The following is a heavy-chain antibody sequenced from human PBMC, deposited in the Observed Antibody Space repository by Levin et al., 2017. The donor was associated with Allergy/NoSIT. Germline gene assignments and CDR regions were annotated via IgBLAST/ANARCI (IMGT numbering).Heavy chain of an antibody. D-gene: IGHD6-13*01. J-gene: IGHJ6*02. CDR3: ARDRAAAGKYYYGMDV. CDR1: GFTFSSYG. Sequence: PGGSLRLSCAASGFTFSSYGMHWVRQAPGKGLEWVAVIWYDGSNKYYADSVKGRFTISRDNSKNTLYLQMNSLRAEDTAVYYCARDRAAAGKYYYGMDVWGQGTTVTVSS. CDR2: IWYDGSNK. V-gene: IGHV3-33*01.